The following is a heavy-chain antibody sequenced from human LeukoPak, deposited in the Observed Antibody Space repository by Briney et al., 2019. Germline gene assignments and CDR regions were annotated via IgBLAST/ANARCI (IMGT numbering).Heavy chain of an antibody. Sequence: GVSLRLSCATSGFTFSHYGMHWVRQAPGKGLEWVALIWSDGTNRYYGDPVKGRFTISRDNFQRTVYLQMDSPRAEDTAVYYCAKDAQRGFDYSNSLDKWGQGTLVTVSS. V-gene: IGHV3-30*02. D-gene: IGHD4-11*01. J-gene: IGHJ4*02. CDR1: GFTFSHYG. CDR2: IWSDGTNR. CDR3: AKDAQRGFDYSNSLDK.